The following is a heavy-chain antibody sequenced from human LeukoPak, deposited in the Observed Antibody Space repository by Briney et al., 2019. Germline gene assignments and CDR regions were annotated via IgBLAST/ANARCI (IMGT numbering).Heavy chain of an antibody. J-gene: IGHJ4*02. CDR2: MNTNSSNT. D-gene: IGHD3-16*02. Sequence: ASVKVSCKASGYTFTSYDINWVRQATGQGLEWIGWMNTNSSNTGYAHKFQGRVTMTRNTSISPAYMELSSLRSEDTGVYYCARARDGFGGVNVETLIDYWGQGTLVTVSS. V-gene: IGHV1-8*01. CDR3: ARARDGFGGVNVETLIDY. CDR1: GYTFTSYD.